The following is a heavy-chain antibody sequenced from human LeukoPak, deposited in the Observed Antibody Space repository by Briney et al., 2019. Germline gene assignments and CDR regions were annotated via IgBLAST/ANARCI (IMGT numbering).Heavy chain of an antibody. V-gene: IGHV1-46*01. J-gene: IGHJ3*02. CDR3: AREDGYDWGDDI. CDR2: IKPSGGST. D-gene: IGHD5-24*01. CDR1: GYTFTGYY. Sequence: ASVKVSCKASGYTFTGYYMHWVRQAPGEGVEGMGIIKPSGGSTNYAQKFQGRVTMTRDTSTSTVYMELSSLRSEDTAVYYCAREDGYDWGDDIWGEATMVTVSS.